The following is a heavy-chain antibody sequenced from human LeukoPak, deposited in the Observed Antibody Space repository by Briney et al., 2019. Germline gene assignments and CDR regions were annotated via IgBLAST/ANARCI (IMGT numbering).Heavy chain of an antibody. CDR1: GGSFSGYY. V-gene: IGHV4-34*01. CDR3: ARLPLLTGYYPSKPKRDY. D-gene: IGHD3-9*01. J-gene: IGHJ4*02. CDR2: INHSGST. Sequence: PSETLSLTCAVYGGSFSGYYWSWIRQPPGKGLEWIGEINHSGSTNYNPSLKSRVTISVDTSKNQFSLKLSSVTAADTAVYYCARLPLLTGYYPSKPKRDYWGQGTLVTVSS.